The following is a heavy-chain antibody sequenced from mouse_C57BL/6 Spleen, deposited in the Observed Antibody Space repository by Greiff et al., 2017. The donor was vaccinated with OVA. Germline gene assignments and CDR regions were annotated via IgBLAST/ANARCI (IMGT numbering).Heavy chain of an antibody. J-gene: IGHJ3*01. D-gene: IGHD2-1*01. V-gene: IGHV1-18*01. CDR3: ARSDGTPFAY. Sequence: EVMLVESGPELVKPGASVKIPCKASGYTFTDYNMDWVKQSHGKSLEWIGDINPNNGGTIYNQKFKGKATLTVDKSSSTAYMELRSLTSEDTAVYYCARSDGTPFAYWGQGTLVTVSA. CDR2: INPNNGGT. CDR1: GYTFTDYN.